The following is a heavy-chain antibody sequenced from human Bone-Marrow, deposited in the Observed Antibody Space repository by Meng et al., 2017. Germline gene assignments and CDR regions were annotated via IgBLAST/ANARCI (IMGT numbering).Heavy chain of an antibody. J-gene: IGHJ4*02. CDR3: ARGLGYCSGGSCYSDY. V-gene: IGHV3-48*03. CDR2: ISSSGSGI. D-gene: IGHD2-15*01. Sequence: GESLKISCAASGFTFSTYEMNWVRQAPGKGLEWVSYISSSGSGIYYADSVKGRFTISRDNSKNTLYLQMNSLRAEDTAVYYCARGLGYCSGGSCYSDYWGQGTLVTVSS. CDR1: GFTFSTYE.